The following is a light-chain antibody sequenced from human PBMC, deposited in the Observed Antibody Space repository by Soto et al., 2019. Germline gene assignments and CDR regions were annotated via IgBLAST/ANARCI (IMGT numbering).Light chain of an antibody. CDR1: SSDVGGYHY. J-gene: IGLJ3*02. Sequence: QSALTQPASVSGSPGQTITISCTGTSSDVGGYHYVSWYQQHPGKAPTLVIYGVSYRPSGVSARFSGSKFQNTASLTISGLQAEDEADYYCSSFRTGSVVLFGGGTKLTVL. CDR2: GVS. CDR3: SSFRTGSVVL. V-gene: IGLV2-14*01.